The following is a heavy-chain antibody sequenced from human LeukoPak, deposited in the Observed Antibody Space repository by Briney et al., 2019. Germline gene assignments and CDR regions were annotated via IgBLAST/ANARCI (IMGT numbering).Heavy chain of an antibody. CDR1: GYTFTGYY. CDR3: ARLLRGGYCSGGSCYPVENWFDP. D-gene: IGHD2-15*01. V-gene: IGHV1-8*03. CDR2: MNPNSGNT. J-gene: IGHJ5*02. Sequence: ASVKVSCKASGYTFTGYYMHWVRQATGQGLEWMGWMNPNSGNTGYAQKFQGRVTITRNTSISTAYMELSSLRSEDTAVYYCARLLRGGYCSGGSCYPVENWFDPWGQGTLVTVSS.